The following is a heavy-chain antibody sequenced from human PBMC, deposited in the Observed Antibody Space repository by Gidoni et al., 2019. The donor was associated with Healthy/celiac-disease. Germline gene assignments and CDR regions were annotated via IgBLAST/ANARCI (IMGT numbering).Heavy chain of an antibody. V-gene: IGHV3-30-3*01. CDR3: ARDRGYSYGGYFDY. D-gene: IGHD5-18*01. CDR2: ISYDGSNK. CDR1: GFTFSSYA. J-gene: IGHJ4*02. Sequence: QVQLVESGGVVVQPGRSLRLSWAASGFTFSSYAVHWVRQAPGKGLEWVAVISYDGSNKYYADSVKGRFTISRDNSKNTLYLQMNSLRAEDTAVYYCARDRGYSYGGYFDYWGQGTLVTVSS.